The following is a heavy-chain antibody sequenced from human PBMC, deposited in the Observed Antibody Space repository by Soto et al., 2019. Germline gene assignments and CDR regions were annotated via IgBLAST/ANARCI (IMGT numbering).Heavy chain of an antibody. CDR3: ARDLAAGDH. CDR2: INPASGST. J-gene: IGHJ4*02. V-gene: IGHV1-46*01. D-gene: IGHD6-13*01. Sequence: QVQLVQSGAEVKKPGASVKVSCRTSGYTFTHYYIHCVRQAPGHGLEWLGIINPASGSTNYAQDFQGRVTLTMDTSSTTVAMELSGLRAEETAIFYCARDLAAGDHWGQGTLVTVAS. CDR1: GYTFTHYY.